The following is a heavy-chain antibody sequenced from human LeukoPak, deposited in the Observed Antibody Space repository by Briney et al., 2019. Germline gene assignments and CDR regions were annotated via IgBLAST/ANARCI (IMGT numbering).Heavy chain of an antibody. CDR2: ISYDGSNK. J-gene: IGHJ4*02. D-gene: IGHD3-22*01. CDR3: AKDSRHNYYDSSAPDY. Sequence: GGSLRLSCAASGFTFSSYGMHWVRQAPGKGLEWVAVISYDGSNKYYADSVKGRLTISRDSSKNTLYLQMNSLRAEDTAVYYCAKDSRHNYYDSSAPDYWGQGTLVTVSS. CDR1: GFTFSSYG. V-gene: IGHV3-30*18.